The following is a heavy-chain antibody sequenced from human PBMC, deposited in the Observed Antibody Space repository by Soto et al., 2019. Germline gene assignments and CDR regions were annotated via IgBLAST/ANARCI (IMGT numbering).Heavy chain of an antibody. J-gene: IGHJ3*02. CDR1: GFTFSSYD. D-gene: IGHD1-26*01. CDR3: ARAEGSYGAFDI. Sequence: EVQLVESGGGLVQPGGSLRLSCAASGFTFSSYDMHWVRQATGKGLEWVSAIGTAGDTYYPGSVKGRFTISRENAKNSLYLQMNSLRAGDTAVYYCARAEGSYGAFDIWGQGTMVTVSS. V-gene: IGHV3-13*01. CDR2: IGTAGDT.